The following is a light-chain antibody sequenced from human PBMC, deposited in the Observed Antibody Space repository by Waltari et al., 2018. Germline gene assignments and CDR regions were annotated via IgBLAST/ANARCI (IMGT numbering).Light chain of an antibody. CDR1: QGISSY. Sequence: AIRMTQSPSSLSASTGDRVTITCRASQGISSYLAWYQQKPGKAPKLLIYAASSLQSGVPSRFSGSGSGTDFTLTISSLQPEDFATYFCQQSYSSPLTFGAGTKVEI. CDR3: QQSYSSPLT. V-gene: IGKV1-8*01. CDR2: AAS. J-gene: IGKJ4*01.